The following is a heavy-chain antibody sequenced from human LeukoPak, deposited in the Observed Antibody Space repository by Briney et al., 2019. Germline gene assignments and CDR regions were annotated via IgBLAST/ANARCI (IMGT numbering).Heavy chain of an antibody. D-gene: IGHD6-13*01. J-gene: IGHJ4*02. CDR3: ARDGGLGVAAAGMFDY. Sequence: ASVTVSCTVSGYTLTELSMHWVRQAPGQGLEWMGIINPSGGSTSYAQKFQGRVTMTRDTSTSTVYMELSSLRSEDTAVYYCARDGGLGVAAAGMFDYWGQGTLVTVSS. CDR2: INPSGGST. CDR1: GYTLTELS. V-gene: IGHV1-46*01.